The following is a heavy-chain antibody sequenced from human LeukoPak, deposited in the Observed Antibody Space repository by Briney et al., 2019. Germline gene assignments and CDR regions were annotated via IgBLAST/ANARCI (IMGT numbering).Heavy chain of an antibody. D-gene: IGHD3-22*01. J-gene: IGHJ4*02. CDR3: AKEIYYDSSALFDY. Sequence: QPGRSLRLSCAASGFSFSSYGIHWVRQAPGKGLEWVAVIGYDGSNKYYADSVKGRFTISRDNSKNTLYLQMNSLRTEDTAVYFCAKEIYYDSSALFDYWGQGTLVTVSS. V-gene: IGHV3-30*18. CDR1: GFSFSSYG. CDR2: IGYDGSNK.